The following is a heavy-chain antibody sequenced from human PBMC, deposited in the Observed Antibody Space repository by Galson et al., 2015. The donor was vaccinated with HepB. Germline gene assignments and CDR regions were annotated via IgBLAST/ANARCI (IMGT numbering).Heavy chain of an antibody. CDR3: ARQKATYTFYYYYGMDV. CDR1: GYSFTSYW. D-gene: IGHD1-26*01. V-gene: IGHV5-51*01. J-gene: IGHJ6*02. CDR2: IYPGDSDT. Sequence: QSGAEVKKPGESLKISCKGSGYSFTSYWIGWVRQMPGKGLEWMGIIYPGDSDTRYSSSFQGQVTISADKSISTAYLQWSSLKASDTAMYYCARQKATYTFYYYYGMDVWGQGTTVTVSS.